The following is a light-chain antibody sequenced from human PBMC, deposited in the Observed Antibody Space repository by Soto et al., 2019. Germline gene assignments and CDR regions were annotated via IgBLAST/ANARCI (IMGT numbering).Light chain of an antibody. V-gene: IGKV1-8*01. J-gene: IGKJ3*01. CDR2: AAS. CDR3: QQQYSYPLT. CDR1: QGISSY. Sequence: AIRMTQSPSSLSASTGDRVTITCRASQGISSYLAWYQQKPGKAPKLLIYAASTLQSGVPSRFSGSGSGTDFTLTISSRQPEDFATYYCQQQYSYPLTFGPGTKVDIK.